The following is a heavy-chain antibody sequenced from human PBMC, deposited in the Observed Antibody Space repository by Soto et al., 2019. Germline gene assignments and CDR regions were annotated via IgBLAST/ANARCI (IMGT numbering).Heavy chain of an antibody. D-gene: IGHD5-12*01. CDR1: GFTFSDHY. V-gene: IGHV3-72*01. J-gene: IGHJ4*02. Sequence: GESLKISCAASGFTFSDHYMDWVRQAPGKGLEWVGRTRNKANSYTTEYATSVKGRFTISRDDSKNSLYLQMNSLVTEAPAVYYCARAGVLGRDSYNYCFDHWGQGTLVTVSS. CDR3: ARAGVLGRDSYNYCFDH. CDR2: TRNKANSYTT.